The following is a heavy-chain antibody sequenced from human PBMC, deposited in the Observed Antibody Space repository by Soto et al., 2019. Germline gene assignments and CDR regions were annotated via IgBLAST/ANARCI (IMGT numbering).Heavy chain of an antibody. CDR2: IYPGDSDT. CDR1: GYSFTSYW. Sequence: GESLKISCKGSGYSFTSYWIGWVRQMPGKGLEWMGIIYPGDSDTRYSPSFQGQVTISADKSISTAYLQWSSLKASDTAMYYCARAEIVLTPAAILGVAGFDYWGQGTLVTVSS. D-gene: IGHD2-2*01. V-gene: IGHV5-51*01. J-gene: IGHJ4*02. CDR3: ARAEIVLTPAAILGVAGFDY.